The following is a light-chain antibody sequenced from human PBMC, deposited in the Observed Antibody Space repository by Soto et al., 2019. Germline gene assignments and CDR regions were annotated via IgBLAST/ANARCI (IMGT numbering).Light chain of an antibody. J-gene: IGKJ4*01. V-gene: IGKV3-20*01. Sequence: EIVLTQSPGTLSLSPGXRATLSCRASQSVSSSYLAWYQQKPGQAPRLLIYGASSRATGIPDRFSGSGSGTDFTLTFSRLEPEDFAFYYCQQYGSSPLTFGGGTKVDIK. CDR2: GAS. CDR1: QSVSSSY. CDR3: QQYGSSPLT.